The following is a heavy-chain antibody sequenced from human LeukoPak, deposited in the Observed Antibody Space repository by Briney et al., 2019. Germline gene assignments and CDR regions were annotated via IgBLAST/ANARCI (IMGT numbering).Heavy chain of an antibody. Sequence: GGSLRLSCAASGFTLSSYAMHWVRQAPGKGLEWVAVISYDGSNKYYADFVKGRFTISRDNSKNTLYLQMNSLTAEDPAVYYCARDGYYYDSSPRVYYIHYWGQGTLVTVSS. CDR2: ISYDGSNK. D-gene: IGHD3-22*01. CDR1: GFTLSSYA. V-gene: IGHV3-30-3*01. CDR3: ARDGYYYDSSPRVYYIHY. J-gene: IGHJ4*02.